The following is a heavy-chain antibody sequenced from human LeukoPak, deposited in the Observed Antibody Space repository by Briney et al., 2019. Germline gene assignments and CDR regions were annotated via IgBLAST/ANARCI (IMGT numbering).Heavy chain of an antibody. CDR2: IRSDGSNK. V-gene: IGHV3-30*02. J-gene: IGHJ4*02. Sequence: GGSLRLSCAASGFIFSNYALHWVRQAPGKGLEWVAFIRSDGSNKYYADSVKGRFTISRDNFKNTLYLQMNILRAGDTAVYYCAKDSVSSVWFGHSNFDYWGQGTLVTVSS. CDR1: GFIFSNYA. D-gene: IGHD3-10*01. CDR3: AKDSVSSVWFGHSNFDY.